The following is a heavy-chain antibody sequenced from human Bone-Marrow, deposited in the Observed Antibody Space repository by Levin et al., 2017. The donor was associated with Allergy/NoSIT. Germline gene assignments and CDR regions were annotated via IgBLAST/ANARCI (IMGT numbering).Heavy chain of an antibody. J-gene: IGHJ4*02. V-gene: IGHV3-33*01. CDR1: GFTFSSYG. Sequence: GGSLRLSCAASGFTFSSYGMHWVRQAPGKGLEWVAVIWYDGSNKYYADSVKGRFTISRDNSKNTLYLQMNSLRAEDTAVYYCARDGFPGRDYYYDSSGTYYFDYWGQGTLVTVSS. D-gene: IGHD3-22*01. CDR2: IWYDGSNK. CDR3: ARDGFPGRDYYYDSSGTYYFDY.